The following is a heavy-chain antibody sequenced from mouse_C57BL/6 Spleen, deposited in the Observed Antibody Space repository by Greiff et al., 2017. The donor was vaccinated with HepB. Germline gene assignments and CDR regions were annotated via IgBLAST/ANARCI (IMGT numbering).Heavy chain of an antibody. CDR2: INPNNGGT. J-gene: IGHJ3*01. CDR3: AREGYGSSLAY. V-gene: IGHV1-18*01. CDR1: GYTFTDYN. D-gene: IGHD1-1*01. Sequence: LMEPGASVKIPCQASGYTFTDYNMDWVKQSHGKSLEWIGDINPNNGGTIYNQKFKGKATLTVDKSSSTAYMELRSLTSEDTAVYYCAREGYGSSLAYWGQGTLVTVSA.